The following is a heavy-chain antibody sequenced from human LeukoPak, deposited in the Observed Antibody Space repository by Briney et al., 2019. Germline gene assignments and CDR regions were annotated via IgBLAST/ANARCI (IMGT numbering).Heavy chain of an antibody. CDR1: GYTFTSYY. CDR3: ARRDVRGDGYNPFDY. D-gene: IGHD5-24*01. J-gene: IGHJ4*02. Sequence: ASVKLSCNASGYTFTSYYMHWVRQAPGQGLEWMGIINPSGGSTSYAQKFQGRVTMTRDMSTSTVYMELSSLRSEDTAVYYCARRDVRGDGYNPFDYWGQGTLVTVSS. CDR2: INPSGGST. V-gene: IGHV1-46*01.